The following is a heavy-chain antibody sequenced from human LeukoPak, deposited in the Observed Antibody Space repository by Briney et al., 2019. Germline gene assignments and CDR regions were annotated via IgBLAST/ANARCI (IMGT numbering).Heavy chain of an antibody. D-gene: IGHD3-22*01. CDR3: ARSLRYDSSGYAFGPFDY. CDR2: IYTSGST. J-gene: IGHJ4*02. V-gene: IGHV4-4*07. Sequence: SETLSLTCTVSGGSISSYYWSWIRQPAGKGLEWIGRIYTSGSTNYNPSLKSRVTMSVDTSKNQFSLKLSSVTAADTAVYYCARSLRYDSSGYAFGPFDYWGQGTLVTVSS. CDR1: GGSISSYY.